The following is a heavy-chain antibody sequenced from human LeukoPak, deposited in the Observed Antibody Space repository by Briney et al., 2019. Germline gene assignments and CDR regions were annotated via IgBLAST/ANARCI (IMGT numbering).Heavy chain of an antibody. CDR3: ARDSLDLLWFGESYYYYGMDV. V-gene: IGHV3-48*03. CDR1: GFTFSSYE. Sequence: PGGSLRLSCAASGFTFSSYEMNWVRQAPGKGLEWVSHISSSGSTIYYADSVKGRFTISRDNAKNSLYLQMNSLRAEDTAVYYCARDSLDLLWFGESYYYYGMDVWGQGTTVTASS. J-gene: IGHJ6*02. D-gene: IGHD3-10*01. CDR2: ISSSGSTI.